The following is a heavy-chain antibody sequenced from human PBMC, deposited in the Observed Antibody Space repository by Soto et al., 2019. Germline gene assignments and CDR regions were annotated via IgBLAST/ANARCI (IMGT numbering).Heavy chain of an antibody. D-gene: IGHD3-10*01. V-gene: IGHV4-61*01. CDR2: GYYTGST. Sequence: SETLSLTCSVSGGSVSSRSYYWTWIRQPPGKGLEWIGYGYYTGSTNYNPSLRSRVTISVDMSKNQFSLKLSSVTAADTAVYYCARATNGERVRPYYMDVWGKGTTVTVSS. CDR1: GGSVSSRSYY. CDR3: ARATNGERVRPYYMDV. J-gene: IGHJ6*03.